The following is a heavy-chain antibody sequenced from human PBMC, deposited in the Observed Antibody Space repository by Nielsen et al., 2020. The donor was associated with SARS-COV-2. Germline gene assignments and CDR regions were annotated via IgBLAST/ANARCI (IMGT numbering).Heavy chain of an antibody. V-gene: IGHV1-8*01. Sequence: ASVKVSCKASGYTFTSYDITWVRQATGQGLEWMGWMNPSSGNTAYAQKFQGRVTMTRNTSIRTAYMELSRLRSDDTAVYYCARDVESTGDWLFFSGQSHAFDIWGQGTMVTVSS. D-gene: IGHD3-9*01. CDR3: ARDVESTGDWLFFSGQSHAFDI. CDR2: MNPSSGNT. J-gene: IGHJ3*02. CDR1: GYTFTSYD.